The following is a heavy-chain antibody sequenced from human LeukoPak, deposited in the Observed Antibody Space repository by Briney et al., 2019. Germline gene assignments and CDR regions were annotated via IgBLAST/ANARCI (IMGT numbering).Heavy chain of an antibody. J-gene: IGHJ4*02. CDR2: IYHSGST. CDR3: ARAEILRYFDWFPNGGYFDY. V-gene: IGHV4-38-2*02. Sequence: PSETLSLTCTVSGYSISSGYYWGWIRQPPGKGLEWIGSIYHSGSTYYNPSLKSRVTISVDTSKNQFSLKLSSVTAADTAVYYCARAEILRYFDWFPNGGYFDYWGQGTLVTVSS. CDR1: GYSISSGYY. D-gene: IGHD3-9*01.